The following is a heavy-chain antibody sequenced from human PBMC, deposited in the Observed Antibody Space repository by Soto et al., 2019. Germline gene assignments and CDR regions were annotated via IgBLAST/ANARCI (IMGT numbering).Heavy chain of an antibody. CDR3: ATSAAGYWFDP. D-gene: IGHD6-13*01. CDR1: GDSISSYY. CDR2: IYYSGST. V-gene: IGHV4-59*01. Sequence: QVQLQESGPGLVKPSETLSLTCTVSGDSISSYYWSWIRQPPGKGLEWIGYIYYSGSTNYNPSLKSRVTISVDTSKNQFSLKLSSVTAADTAVYYCATSAAGYWFDPWGQGTLVTVSS. J-gene: IGHJ5*02.